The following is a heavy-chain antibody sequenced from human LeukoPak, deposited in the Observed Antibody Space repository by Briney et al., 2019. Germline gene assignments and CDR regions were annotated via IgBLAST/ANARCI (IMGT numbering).Heavy chain of an antibody. V-gene: IGHV4-4*07. Sequence: SETLSLTCTVSGGSISNYYWSWIRQPAGKGLEWIGRIYTSGRTDYNPSLKSRVTMSLDTSKNQFSLKLSSVTAADTAVYYCARSDYGSGGDYWGQGTLVTVSS. CDR1: GGSISNYY. CDR2: IYTSGRT. D-gene: IGHD3-10*01. J-gene: IGHJ4*02. CDR3: ARSDYGSGGDY.